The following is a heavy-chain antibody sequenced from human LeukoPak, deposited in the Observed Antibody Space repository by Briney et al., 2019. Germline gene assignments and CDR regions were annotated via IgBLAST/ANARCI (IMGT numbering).Heavy chain of an antibody. D-gene: IGHD3-22*01. Sequence: PGGSLRLSCAASGFTFGSYSMNWVRQAPGKGLEWVSSISSSSSYIYYADSVKGRFTISRDDPKNSLYLQINSLRAEDTAVYYCATRPLYYDSSGYFDYWGQGALVTVSS. CDR1: GFTFGSYS. J-gene: IGHJ4*02. V-gene: IGHV3-21*01. CDR2: ISSSSSYI. CDR3: ATRPLYYDSSGYFDY.